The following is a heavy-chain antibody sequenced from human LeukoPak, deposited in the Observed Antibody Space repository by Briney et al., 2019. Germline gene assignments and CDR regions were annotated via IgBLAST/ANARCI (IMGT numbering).Heavy chain of an antibody. V-gene: IGHV1-69*05. CDR3: ARGRVPGTMIVVVRNYYMDV. Sequence: SVKVSCKASGGTFSSYAISWVRQAPGQGLEWMGGIIPIFGTANYAQKFQGRVTITTDESTSTAYMELSSLRSEGTAVYYCARGRVPGTMIVVVRNYYMDVWGKGTTVTVSS. J-gene: IGHJ6*03. CDR2: IIPIFGTA. D-gene: IGHD3-22*01. CDR1: GGTFSSYA.